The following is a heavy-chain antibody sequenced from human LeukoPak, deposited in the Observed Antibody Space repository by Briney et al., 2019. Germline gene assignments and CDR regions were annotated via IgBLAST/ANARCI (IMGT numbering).Heavy chain of an antibody. CDR3: ARDQRYCSSSSCPWEPFDY. J-gene: IGHJ4*02. D-gene: IGHD2-2*01. CDR2: IKQDGSEK. V-gene: IGHV3-7*05. CDR1: GITFSDYE. Sequence: GGSLRLSCAASGITFSDYEGNWLRQAPGKGLEWVANIKQDGSEKYYVDSVKGRFTISRDNAKNSLYLQMNSLRAEDTAVYYCARDQRYCSSSSCPWEPFDYWGQGTLVTVSS.